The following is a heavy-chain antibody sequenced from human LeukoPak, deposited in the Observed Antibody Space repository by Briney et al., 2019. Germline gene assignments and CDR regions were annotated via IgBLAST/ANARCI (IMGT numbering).Heavy chain of an antibody. CDR3: ARRYYYNLGSFPFDF. J-gene: IGHJ4*02. CDR2: IHNSGTA. V-gene: IGHV4-34*01. CDR1: GGPFSGYF. Sequence: SETLSLTCAVSGGPFSGYFWSWIRQSSGKGLEWIGEIHNSGTANYNPSLNSRVTISEDTSKNQFYLNLSSVAAADTAVYYCARRYYYNLGSFPFDFWGQGTLVTVSS. D-gene: IGHD3-10*01.